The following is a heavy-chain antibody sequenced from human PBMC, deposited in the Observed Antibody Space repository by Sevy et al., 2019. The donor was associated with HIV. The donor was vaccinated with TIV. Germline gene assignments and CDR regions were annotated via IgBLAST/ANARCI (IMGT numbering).Heavy chain of an antibody. J-gene: IGHJ5*02. CDR3: AVRFLEWYWFDP. CDR2: NIPIFGTA. Sequence: ASVKVSCKASGGTFSSYAISWVRQAPGQGLEWMGGNIPIFGTANYAQKFQGRVTITADESTSTAYMELSSLGSEDTAVYYCAVRFLEWYWFDPWGQGTLVTVSS. V-gene: IGHV1-69*13. D-gene: IGHD3-3*01. CDR1: GGTFSSYA.